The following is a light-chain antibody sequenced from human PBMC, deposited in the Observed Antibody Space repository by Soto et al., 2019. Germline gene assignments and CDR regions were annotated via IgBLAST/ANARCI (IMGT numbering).Light chain of an antibody. CDR1: QDVSVW. Sequence: DIHMTQSPSSVSASLGDRVTVAXRASQDVSVWLAWYQQEQGXAPKXXXDPXSSLQRGGPSRLSGSGSGTDFSLTISSLQPEDFATYYCQQANSVTRTFGQGTKVDIK. CDR3: QQANSVTRT. V-gene: IGKV1-12*01. CDR2: PXS. J-gene: IGKJ2*01.